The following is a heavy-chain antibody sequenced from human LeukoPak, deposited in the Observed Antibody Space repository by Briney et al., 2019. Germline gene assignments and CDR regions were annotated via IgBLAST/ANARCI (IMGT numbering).Heavy chain of an antibody. J-gene: IGHJ6*03. Sequence: GESLKISCKGSGYSFTTYWIAWVRQMPGKGLEWMGIIYPGDSDTKYSPSFEGQVTISADKSNSTAYLQWSSLKASDTAIYHCARAPYSSKWYGVGYYYYYMDVWGKGTTVTVSS. CDR2: IYPGDSDT. CDR1: GYSFTTYW. CDR3: ARAPYSSKWYGVGYYYYYMDV. D-gene: IGHD6-13*01. V-gene: IGHV5-51*01.